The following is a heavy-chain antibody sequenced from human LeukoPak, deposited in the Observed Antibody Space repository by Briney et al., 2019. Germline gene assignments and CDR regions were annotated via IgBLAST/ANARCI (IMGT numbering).Heavy chain of an antibody. Sequence: PGGSLKLSCAASGFTFSSYAMSWVRQAPGKGLEWVSAISGSGGSTYYADSVKGRFTISRDNSKNTLYLQMNRLRAEDTAVYYCAKSDCSSTSCYIVDYWGQGTLVTVSS. CDR1: GFTFSSYA. D-gene: IGHD2-2*02. V-gene: IGHV3-23*01. J-gene: IGHJ4*02. CDR2: ISGSGGST. CDR3: AKSDCSSTSCYIVDY.